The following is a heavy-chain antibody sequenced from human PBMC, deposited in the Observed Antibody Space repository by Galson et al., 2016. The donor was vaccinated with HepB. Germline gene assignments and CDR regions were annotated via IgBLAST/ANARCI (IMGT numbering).Heavy chain of an antibody. Sequence: TLSLTCSVSGGSISGAGYNWNWIRQHPGKGLEWLGYISYSGTTAYSPSLMGRVSISVDTAQNQFFLNLSSGTAADTALYYCARETPRVATPGSPTYYALDVWGQGTAVTVS. CDR1: GGSISGAGYN. D-gene: IGHD5-12*01. CDR3: ARETPRVATPGSPTYYALDV. J-gene: IGHJ6*02. V-gene: IGHV4-31*03. CDR2: ISYSGTT.